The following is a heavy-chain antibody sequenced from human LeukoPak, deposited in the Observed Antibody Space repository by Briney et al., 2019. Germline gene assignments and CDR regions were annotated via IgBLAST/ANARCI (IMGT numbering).Heavy chain of an antibody. D-gene: IGHD5-18*01. V-gene: IGHV4-59*01. Sequence: SETLSLTCTVSGGSISSYYWSWIRQPPGKGLEWIGYIYYSGRTNYNPSPKSRVTISVDTSKNQFSLKLSSVTAADTAVYYCAREEGYSYGSNAFDIWGQGTMVTVSS. CDR3: AREEGYSYGSNAFDI. CDR2: IYYSGRT. J-gene: IGHJ3*02. CDR1: GGSISSYY.